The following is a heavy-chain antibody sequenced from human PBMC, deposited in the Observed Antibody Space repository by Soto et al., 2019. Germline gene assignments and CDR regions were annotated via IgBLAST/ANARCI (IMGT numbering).Heavy chain of an antibody. Sequence: SETLSLTCAVSGYSISTGYYWGWIRQPPGKGLEWIGSIYRSGSTYYNPSLRSRVTISMDMSKNQFSLKLTSVTAADTAVYYCARVAYFDTTGYYYYFDYWGQGTLVTVSS. CDR2: IYRSGST. V-gene: IGHV4-38-2*01. J-gene: IGHJ4*02. CDR1: GYSISTGYY. D-gene: IGHD3-22*01. CDR3: ARVAYFDTTGYYYYFDY.